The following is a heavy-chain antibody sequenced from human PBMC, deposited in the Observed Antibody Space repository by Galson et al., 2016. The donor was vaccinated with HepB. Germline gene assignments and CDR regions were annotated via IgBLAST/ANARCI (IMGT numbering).Heavy chain of an antibody. Sequence: SLRLSCAASGFGFDTYGMHWVRQAPGKGLEWVALIWYSGKSKHYSDSVRGRFTISRDNSMKKVYLEMNSLGIEDTGQYYCARESDRSSGWDHLYYHGMDVGGRGTTGIVSS. J-gene: IGHJ6*02. CDR1: GFGFDTYG. V-gene: IGHV3-33*01. D-gene: IGHD6-25*01. CDR3: ARESDRSSGWDHLYYHGMDV. CDR2: IWYSGKSK.